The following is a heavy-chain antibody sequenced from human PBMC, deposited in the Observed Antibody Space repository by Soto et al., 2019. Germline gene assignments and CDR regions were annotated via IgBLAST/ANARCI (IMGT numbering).Heavy chain of an antibody. CDR3: SRLAEWEYYYGMDV. V-gene: IGHV3-73*02. CDR2: IRSRTDNYAT. CDR1: GFVFSGSA. J-gene: IGHJ6*01. Sequence: EVQLVESGGGLVQPGGSLKLSCAASGFVFSGSAMHWVRQASGKGLEWVGRIRSRTDNYATAYAASVKGRFTISRDDSSNTAFLQMNSLNTEDTAVYYCSRLAEWEYYYGMDVW. D-gene: IGHD1-26*01.